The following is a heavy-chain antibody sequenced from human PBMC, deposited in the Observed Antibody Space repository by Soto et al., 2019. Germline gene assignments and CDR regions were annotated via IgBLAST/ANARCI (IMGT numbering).Heavy chain of an antibody. J-gene: IGHJ6*02. CDR2: ISGSGGST. CDR1: GFTFSSYA. CDR3: AKDRTYYDFWSGYFARTVYGMDV. Sequence: GGSLRLSCAASGFTFSSYAMSWVRQAPGKGLEWVSAISGSGGSTYYADSVKGRFTISRDNSKNTLYLQMNSLRAEDTAVYYCAKDRTYYDFWSGYFARTVYGMDVWGQGTTVTVSS. V-gene: IGHV3-23*01. D-gene: IGHD3-3*01.